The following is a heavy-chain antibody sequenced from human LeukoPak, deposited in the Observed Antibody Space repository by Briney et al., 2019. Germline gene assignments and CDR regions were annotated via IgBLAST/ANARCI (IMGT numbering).Heavy chain of an antibody. CDR1: GFTFGDYA. V-gene: IGHV3-49*03. D-gene: IGHD2-2*02. J-gene: IGHJ5*02. CDR3: TRAVVVSAAITRNWFDP. CDR2: IRSKAYGGTT. Sequence: GGSLRLSCTASGFTFGDYAMSWFRQAPGKGLEWVGFIRSKAYGGTTEYAASVKGRFTISRDDSKSIAYLQMNSLKTEDTAVYYCTRAVVVSAAITRNWFDPWGQGTLVTVSS.